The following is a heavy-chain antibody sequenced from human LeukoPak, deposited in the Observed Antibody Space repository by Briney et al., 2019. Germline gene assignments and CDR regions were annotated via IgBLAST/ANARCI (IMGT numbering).Heavy chain of an antibody. Sequence: SETLSLTCTVSGGSISSSSYYWSWVRQPPGKGLEWIGYVFYTGYTHYNPSLKSRVTISVDTSKNQFSLKLSSVTAADMAVYYCAKERGPNYYDSSGYIADAFDIWGQGTMVTVSS. CDR3: AKERGPNYYDSSGYIADAFDI. CDR2: VFYTGYT. D-gene: IGHD3-22*01. CDR1: GGSISSSSYY. V-gene: IGHV4-61*01. J-gene: IGHJ3*02.